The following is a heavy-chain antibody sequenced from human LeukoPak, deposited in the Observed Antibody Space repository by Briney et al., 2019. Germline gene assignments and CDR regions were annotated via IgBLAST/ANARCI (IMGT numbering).Heavy chain of an antibody. D-gene: IGHD3-22*01. CDR2: ISSSSSYI. J-gene: IGHJ4*02. CDR1: GFTFSSYS. CDR3: ARVSYYDSSGYYRLTYYFDY. V-gene: IGHV3-21*01. Sequence: NPGGSLRLSRAASGFTFSSYSMNWVRQAPGKGLEWVSSISSSSSYIYYADSVKGRFTISRGNAKNSLYLQMNSLRAEDTAVYYCARVSYYDSSGYYRLTYYFDYWGQGTLVTVSS.